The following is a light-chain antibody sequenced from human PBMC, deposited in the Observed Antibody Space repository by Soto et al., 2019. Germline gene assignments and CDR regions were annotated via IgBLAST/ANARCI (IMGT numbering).Light chain of an antibody. V-gene: IGLV1-51*01. CDR2: DNN. CDR3: GTWDSSLSTGV. Sequence: QSVLTQPPSVSAATRQKVTISCSGSTSNIGTNSVSWYQQLPGTAPKLLIYDNNKRPSGISYRFSASKSGTSATLAITGLQTGDEADYYCGTWDSSLSTGVFGGGSKVTVL. CDR1: TSNIGTNS. J-gene: IGLJ2*01.